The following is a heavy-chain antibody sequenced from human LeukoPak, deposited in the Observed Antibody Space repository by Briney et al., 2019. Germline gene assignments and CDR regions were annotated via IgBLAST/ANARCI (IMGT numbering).Heavy chain of an antibody. J-gene: IGHJ4*02. D-gene: IGHD3-22*01. CDR2: INPNSGNT. CDR3: ARIVVYYDSSGYYYDY. Sequence: ASVKVSCKASGYTFTSYDINWVRQATGQGLEWMGWINPNSGNTGYAQKFQGRVTMTRNTSISTAYMELSSLRSEDTAVYYCARIVVYYDSSGYYYDYWGQGTLVTVSS. V-gene: IGHV1-8*01. CDR1: GYTFTSYD.